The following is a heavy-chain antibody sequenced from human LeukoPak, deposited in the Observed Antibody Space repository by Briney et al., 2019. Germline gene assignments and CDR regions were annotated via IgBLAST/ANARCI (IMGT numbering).Heavy chain of an antibody. D-gene: IGHD3-16*02. CDR1: GGSISSYY. CDR3: ARGPTQYDYVWGSYRYTKLDY. CDR2: INHSGST. J-gene: IGHJ4*02. V-gene: IGHV4-34*01. Sequence: SETLSLTCTVSGGSISSYYWGWIRQPPGKGLEWIGEINHSGSTNYNPSLKSRVTISVDTSKNQFSLKLSSVTAADTAVYYCARGPTQYDYVWGSYRYTKLDYWGQGTLVTVSS.